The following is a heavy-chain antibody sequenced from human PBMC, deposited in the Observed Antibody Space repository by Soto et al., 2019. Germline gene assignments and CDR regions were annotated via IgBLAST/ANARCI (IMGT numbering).Heavy chain of an antibody. CDR3: ARDLERVFDY. V-gene: IGHV3-30*04. Sequence: QVQLVESGGGVVQPGRSLRLSCAASGFTFSSYAMHWVRQAPGKGLEWVAVIAYDGRNKYYADSVKGRFTISRDNSKNTRYLSMNSLRIEDRGVYYCARDLERVFDYWGQGTLVTVSS. CDR2: IAYDGRNK. D-gene: IGHD1-1*01. J-gene: IGHJ4*02. CDR1: GFTFSSYA.